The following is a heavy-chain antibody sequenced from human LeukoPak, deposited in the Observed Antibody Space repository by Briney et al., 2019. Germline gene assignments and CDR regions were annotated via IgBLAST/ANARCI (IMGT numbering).Heavy chain of an antibody. CDR2: ISWNSGSI. Sequence: PGGSLRLSCAASGFTFDDYAMHWVRQAPGKGLEWVSGISWNSGSIGYADSVKGRFTISRDNAKNSLYLQMNSLRAEDTAVYYCARGGGSWIEGGDDAFDIWGQGTMVTVSS. CDR3: ARGGGSWIEGGDDAFDI. D-gene: IGHD1-26*01. CDR1: GFTFDDYA. J-gene: IGHJ3*02. V-gene: IGHV3-9*01.